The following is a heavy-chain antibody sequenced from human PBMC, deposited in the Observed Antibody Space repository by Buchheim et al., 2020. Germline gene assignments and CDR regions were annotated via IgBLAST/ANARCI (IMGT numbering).Heavy chain of an antibody. J-gene: IGHJ5*02. CDR3: ATTDGEELQPGGA. D-gene: IGHD1-26*01. CDR1: GGSFSGYY. Sequence: QVQLQQWGAGLLKPSETLSLTCAVYGGSFSGYYWSWIRQPPGKGLEWIGEINHSGSTNYNLSLKSRVTISVDTTKNQFYLNLSSVTAADTAVYYCATTDGEELQPGGAWGQGTL. V-gene: IGHV4-34*01. CDR2: INHSGST.